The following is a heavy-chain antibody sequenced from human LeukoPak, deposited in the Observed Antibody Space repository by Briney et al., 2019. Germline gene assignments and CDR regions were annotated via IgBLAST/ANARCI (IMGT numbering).Heavy chain of an antibody. D-gene: IGHD6-19*01. CDR2: ISYDGTNK. V-gene: IGHV3-30*18. CDR1: GFTFSGYG. CDR3: AKSPVSSGWHSDF. Sequence: GGSLRLSCAASGFTFSGYGMHWVRQAPGKGLEWVAVISYDGTNKYYADSVKGRFTISRDNSKNTVYLQMNGLRAEDAAVYYCAKSPVSSGWHSDFWGQGTRVTVSS. J-gene: IGHJ4*02.